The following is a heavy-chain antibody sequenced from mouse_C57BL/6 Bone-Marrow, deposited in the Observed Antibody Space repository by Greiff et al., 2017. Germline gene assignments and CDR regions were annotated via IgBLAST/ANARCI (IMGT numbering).Heavy chain of an antibody. CDR1: GYTFTSYW. CDR3: ARDYDGSSNWYFDV. V-gene: IGHV1-50*01. D-gene: IGHD1-1*01. CDR2: IDPSDSYT. Sequence: QVQLQQPGAELVKPGASVKLSCKASGYTFTSYWMQWVKQRPGQGLEWIGEIDPSDSYTNYNQKFKGKATLTVDTSSSTAYMQLSSLTSEDSAVYYCARDYDGSSNWYFDVWGTGTTVTVSS. J-gene: IGHJ1*03.